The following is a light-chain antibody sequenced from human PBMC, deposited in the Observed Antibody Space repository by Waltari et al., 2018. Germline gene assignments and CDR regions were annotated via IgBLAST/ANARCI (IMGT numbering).Light chain of an antibody. CDR1: SSNIGAGYD. J-gene: IGLJ3*02. V-gene: IGLV1-40*01. CDR3: QSYDSSLSGV. Sequence: QSVLTQPPSVSGAPGQRVTISCTGSSSNIGAGYDVHWYQQLPGTAPKLLIYGNSNRPSGVPDRFAGSKSGACASLAITGLQAEDEADYYCQSYDSSLSGVFGGGTKLTVL. CDR2: GNS.